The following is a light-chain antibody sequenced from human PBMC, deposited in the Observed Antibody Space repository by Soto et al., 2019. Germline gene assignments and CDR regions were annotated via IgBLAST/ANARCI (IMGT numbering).Light chain of an antibody. J-gene: IGKJ2*01. Sequence: DIQMTQSPSSLSASVGDRVTITCQASQDISNYLNWYQQKPGKAPKLLIYDASNLETGVPSRFSGGVSRTDFTFTISCLLHEDIATYYCKNYDNFPSYTFGQGTKLDIK. CDR2: DAS. CDR3: KNYDNFPSYT. CDR1: QDISNY. V-gene: IGKV1-33*01.